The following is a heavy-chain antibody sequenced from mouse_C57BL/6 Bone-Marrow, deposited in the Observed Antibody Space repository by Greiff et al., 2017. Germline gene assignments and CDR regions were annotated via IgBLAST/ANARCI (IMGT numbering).Heavy chain of an antibody. V-gene: IGHV1-81*01. Sequence: VQLQQSGAELARPGASVKLSCKASGYTFTSYGISWVKQRTGQGLEWIGEIYPRSGNTSYNEKFKGKATLTADKSSSTAYMELRSLTSEDSAVYFCARWDYSNYLYAMDYWGQGTSVTVSS. CDR1: GYTFTSYG. CDR2: IYPRSGNT. D-gene: IGHD2-5*01. CDR3: ARWDYSNYLYAMDY. J-gene: IGHJ4*01.